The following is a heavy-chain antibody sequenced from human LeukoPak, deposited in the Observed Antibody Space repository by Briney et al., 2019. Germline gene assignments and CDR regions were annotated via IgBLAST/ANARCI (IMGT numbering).Heavy chain of an antibody. CDR1: GITFSSFA. V-gene: IGHV3-23*01. J-gene: IGHJ3*02. CDR3: AKRSSSGYAFDI. Sequence: GGSLRLSCAASGITFSSFAMSWVRQAPGKGLEWVSAISGSGGSTYYADSVKGRFTISRDNSKNTLYLQMNSLRAEDTAVYYCAKRSSSGYAFDIWGQGTMVTVSS. D-gene: IGHD6-13*01. CDR2: ISGSGGST.